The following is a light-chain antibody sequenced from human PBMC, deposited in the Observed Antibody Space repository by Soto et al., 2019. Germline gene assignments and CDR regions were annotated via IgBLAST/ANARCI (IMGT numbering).Light chain of an antibody. CDR2: DVT. CDR3: SAYTTTSTVV. Sequence: QSALTQPASVSGSPGQSITISCTGTSSDVGGYNYVSWYQHHPGKAPKLMIYDVTNRPSGVSNRFSGSKSGNTASLTSSGVQSEDEASYYCSAYTTTSTVVFGGGTKLTVL. J-gene: IGLJ2*01. V-gene: IGLV2-14*03. CDR1: SSDVGGYNY.